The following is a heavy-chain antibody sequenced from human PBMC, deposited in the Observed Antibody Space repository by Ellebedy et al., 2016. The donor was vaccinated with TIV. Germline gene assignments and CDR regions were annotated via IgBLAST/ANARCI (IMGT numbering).Heavy chain of an antibody. J-gene: IGHJ5*02. D-gene: IGHD5-18*01. CDR1: GDSISSGGYS. CDR3: ARGVDTAMVTGYNWFDP. Sequence: SETLSLXCAVSGDSISSGGYSWSWIRQPPGKGLEWIGYTYHSGSTYYNPSLKSRVTISVDRSKNQFSLKLSSVTAADTAVYYCARGVDTAMVTGYNWFDPWGQGTLVTVSS. CDR2: TYHSGST. V-gene: IGHV4-30-2*01.